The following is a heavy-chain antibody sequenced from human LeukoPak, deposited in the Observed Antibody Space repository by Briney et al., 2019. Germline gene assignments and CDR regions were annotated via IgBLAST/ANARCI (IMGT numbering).Heavy chain of an antibody. CDR1: GDSISSYY. CDR3: ARDSRGGGPDFDY. J-gene: IGHJ4*02. V-gene: IGHV4-59*01. D-gene: IGHD3-16*01. Sequence: SETLSLTCTVFGDSISSYYWAWIRQPPGKGLEWIGYIYYSGTPTKYNPSLKSRVTISIDTSRNQFSLKLSSVTAADTAVYYCARDSRGGGPDFDYWGQGTLVTVSS. CDR2: IYYSGTPT.